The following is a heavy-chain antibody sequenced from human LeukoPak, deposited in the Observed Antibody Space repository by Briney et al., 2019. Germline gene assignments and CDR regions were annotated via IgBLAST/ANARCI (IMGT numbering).Heavy chain of an antibody. D-gene: IGHD1-26*01. CDR2: IYTSGST. J-gene: IGHJ4*02. Sequence: SETLSLTCTVSGGSISSGNYYWGWIRQPAGKGLEWIGRIYTSGSTNYNPSLKSRVTISVDTSKNQFSLKLSSVTAADTAVYYCARLQTRGATTVDYWGQGTLVTVSS. V-gene: IGHV4-61*02. CDR3: ARLQTRGATTVDY. CDR1: GGSISSGNYY.